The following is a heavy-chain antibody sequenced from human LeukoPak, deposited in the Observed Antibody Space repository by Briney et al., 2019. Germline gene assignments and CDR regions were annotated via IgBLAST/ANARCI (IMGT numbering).Heavy chain of an antibody. CDR1: GGSISGNY. CDR3: ARREAVAMFDP. CDR2: IHYSGIT. Sequence: SETLSLTCTVSGGSISGNYWSWIRQTPGKGLEWIGFIHYSGITNYNPSLKSRVTISLDTSKSHVSLEVSSVTAADTAVYYCARREAVAMFDPWGQGTLVTVSS. J-gene: IGHJ5*02. D-gene: IGHD6-19*01. V-gene: IGHV4-59*08.